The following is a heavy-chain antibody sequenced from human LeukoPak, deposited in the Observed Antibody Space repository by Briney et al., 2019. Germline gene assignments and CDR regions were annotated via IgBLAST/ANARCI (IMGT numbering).Heavy chain of an antibody. J-gene: IGHJ4*02. Sequence: SETLSLTCTVSGGSISSSSYYWGWIRQPPGKGLEWIGSIYYSGSTYYNPSLKSRVTISVDTSKNQFSLKLSSVTAADTAVYYCAREARDSSGYHWGQGTLVTVSS. D-gene: IGHD3-22*01. CDR2: IYYSGST. CDR1: GGSISSSSYY. V-gene: IGHV4-39*07. CDR3: AREARDSSGYH.